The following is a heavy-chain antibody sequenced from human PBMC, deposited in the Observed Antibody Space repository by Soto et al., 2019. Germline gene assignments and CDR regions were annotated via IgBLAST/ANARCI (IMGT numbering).Heavy chain of an antibody. Sequence: PSETLSLTCAVSSGSISSSNWWSWVRQPPGKGLEWIGEIYHSGSTNYNPSLKSRVTISVDKSKNQFSLKLSSVTAADTAVYYCARGRQQLVLGYYYYMDVWGKGTTVTVSS. D-gene: IGHD6-13*01. CDR3: ARGRQQLVLGYYYYMDV. CDR2: IYHSGST. J-gene: IGHJ6*03. CDR1: SGSISSSNW. V-gene: IGHV4-4*02.